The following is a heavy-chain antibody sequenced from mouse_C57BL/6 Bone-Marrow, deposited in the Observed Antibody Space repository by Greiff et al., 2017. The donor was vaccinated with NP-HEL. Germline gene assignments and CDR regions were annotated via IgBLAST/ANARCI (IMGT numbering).Heavy chain of an antibody. CDR2: ISSGGSYT. J-gene: IGHJ3*01. V-gene: IGHV5-6*01. CDR3: ASPYDYDVAWFAY. CDR1: GFTFSSYG. Sequence: EVQVVESGGDLVKPGGSLKLSCAASGFTFSSYGMSRVRQTPDKRLEWVATISSGGSYTYYPDSVKGRFTISRDNAKNTLYLQMSSLKSEDTAMYYCASPYDYDVAWFAYWGQGTLVTVSA. D-gene: IGHD2-4*01.